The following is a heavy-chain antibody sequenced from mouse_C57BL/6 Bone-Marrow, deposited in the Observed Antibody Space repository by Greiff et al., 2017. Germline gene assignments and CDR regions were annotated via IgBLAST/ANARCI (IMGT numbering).Heavy chain of an antibody. J-gene: IGHJ3*02. CDR2: SRNKANDYTT. D-gene: IGHD2-14*01. CDR3: ARDALAYGYDG. CDR1: GFTFSDFY. V-gene: IGHV7-1*01. Sequence: EVKVVESGGGLVQSGRSLRLSCATSGFTFSDFYMEWVRQAPGKGLEWIAASRNKANDYTTEYSASVKGRFIVSRDTSQSILYLQMNALRAEDTAIYYCARDALAYGYDGWGQGTLVTVSA.